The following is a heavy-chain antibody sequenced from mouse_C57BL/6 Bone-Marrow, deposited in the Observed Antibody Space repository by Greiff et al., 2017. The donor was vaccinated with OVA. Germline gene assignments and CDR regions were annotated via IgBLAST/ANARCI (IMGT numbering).Heavy chain of an antibody. J-gene: IGHJ2*01. CDR2: ISYDGSN. D-gene: IGHD1-1*01. V-gene: IGHV3-6*01. CDR3: ARGITTVPFDY. Sequence: EVKLVESGPGLVKPSQSLSLTCSVTGYSITSGYYWNWIRQFPGNKLEWMGYISYDGSNNYNPSLKNRISITRDTSKNQFFLKLNSVTTEDTATYYCARGITTVPFDYWGQGTTLTVSS. CDR1: GYSITSGYY.